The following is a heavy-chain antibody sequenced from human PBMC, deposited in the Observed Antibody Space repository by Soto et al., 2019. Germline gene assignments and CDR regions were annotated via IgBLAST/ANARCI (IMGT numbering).Heavy chain of an antibody. V-gene: IGHV3-53*01. CDR1: GFTVSSNY. D-gene: IGHD3-22*01. Sequence: EVQLVESGGGLIQPGGSLRLSCAASGFTVSSNYMSWVRQAPGKALEWVSVIYSGGTTYYADSVKGRFTISRDNSKNTLYLQMNSLRAEDTAVYYCARKYDSSGYAWGYWGQGTLVTVSS. CDR3: ARKYDSSGYAWGY. J-gene: IGHJ4*02. CDR2: IYSGGTT.